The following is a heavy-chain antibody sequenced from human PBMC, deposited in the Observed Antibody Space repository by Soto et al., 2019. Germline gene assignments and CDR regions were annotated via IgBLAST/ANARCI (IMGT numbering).Heavy chain of an antibody. CDR1: GGSFSGYY. J-gene: IGHJ4*02. CDR3: ARGRRYYDSSGYV. CDR2: INHSGST. V-gene: IGHV4-34*01. D-gene: IGHD3-22*01. Sequence: QVQLQQWGAGLLKPSETLSLTCAVYGGSFSGYYWSWIRQPPGKGLEWIGEINHSGSTNYNPSLKSRVTISVDTSKHQFSLELSSVTAADTAVYYCARGRRYYDSSGYVWGQGTLVTVSS.